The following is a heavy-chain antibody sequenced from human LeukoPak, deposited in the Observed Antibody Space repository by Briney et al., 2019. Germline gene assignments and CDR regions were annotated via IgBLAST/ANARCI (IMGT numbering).Heavy chain of an antibody. J-gene: IGHJ4*02. Sequence: ASVKVSCKASGYTFTSYGITWVRQAPGQGLEWMGWISAYNGNTNYAQKLQGRVTMTTDTSTSTAYMELRSLRSDDTAVYYCARDHPRYYDSGIDYWGQGTLVTVSS. V-gene: IGHV1-18*01. D-gene: IGHD3-22*01. CDR2: ISAYNGNT. CDR1: GYTFTSYG. CDR3: ARDHPRYYDSGIDY.